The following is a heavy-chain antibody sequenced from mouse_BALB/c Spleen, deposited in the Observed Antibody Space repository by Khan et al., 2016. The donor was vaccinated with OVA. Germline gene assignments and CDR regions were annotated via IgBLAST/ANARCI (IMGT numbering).Heavy chain of an antibody. CDR1: GYTFTSYT. CDR3: VRDGAYHRNDGWFAY. CDR2: INPSNGYT. V-gene: IGHV1-4*01. Sequence: QVRLQQSGAELARPGASVKMSCKASGYTFTSYTIPWIKLRPGQGLEWIGYINPSNGYTNYNQKFRDKATLTADKSSTTAYMQLSSLTSDDSAVYNWVRDGAYHRNDGWFAYWGQGTLVTVSA. J-gene: IGHJ3*01. D-gene: IGHD2-14*01.